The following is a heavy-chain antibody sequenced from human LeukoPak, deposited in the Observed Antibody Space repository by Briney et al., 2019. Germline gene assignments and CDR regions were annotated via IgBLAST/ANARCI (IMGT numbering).Heavy chain of an antibody. CDR3: ARGFNYYYGMDV. Sequence: ASVKVSCKASGYTFTSYDINWVRQATGQGLEWMGWMNPNSGSTGYAQKFQGRVTMTRNTSISTAYMELSSLRSEDTAVYYCARGFNYYYGMDVWGQGTTVTVSS. CDR2: MNPNSGST. J-gene: IGHJ6*02. CDR1: GYTFTSYD. V-gene: IGHV1-8*01.